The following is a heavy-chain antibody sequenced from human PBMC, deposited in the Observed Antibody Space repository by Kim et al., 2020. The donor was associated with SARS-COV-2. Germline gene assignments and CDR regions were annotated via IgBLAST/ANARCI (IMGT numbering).Heavy chain of an antibody. V-gene: IGHV3-13*01. Sequence: GGSLRLSCAASGFTFSSYDMHWVRQATGKGLEWVSAIGTAGDTYYPGSVKGRFTISRENAKNSLYLQMNSLRAGDTAVYYCARQYPTTILTGSYGMDVWGQGTTVTASS. CDR1: GFTFSSYD. CDR2: IGTAGDT. D-gene: IGHD3-9*01. J-gene: IGHJ6*02. CDR3: ARQYPTTILTGSYGMDV.